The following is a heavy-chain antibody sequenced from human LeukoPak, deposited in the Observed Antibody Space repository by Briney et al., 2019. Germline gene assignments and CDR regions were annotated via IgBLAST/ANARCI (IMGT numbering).Heavy chain of an antibody. V-gene: IGHV3-21*01. Sequence: PGGSLRLSCAASGFTFSSYSMNWVRQAPGKGLEWVSSISSSSSYIYYADSVEGRFTISRDNAKNSLYLQMNSLRAEDTAVYYCARERGYSSSWQSEPFDYWGQGTLVTVSS. D-gene: IGHD6-13*01. J-gene: IGHJ4*02. CDR3: ARERGYSSSWQSEPFDY. CDR2: ISSSSSYI. CDR1: GFTFSSYS.